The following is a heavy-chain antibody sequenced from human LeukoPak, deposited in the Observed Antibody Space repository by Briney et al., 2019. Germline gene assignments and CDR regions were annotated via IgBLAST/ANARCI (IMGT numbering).Heavy chain of an antibody. CDR1: GFPFSSYG. CDR2: IPYDGSDK. V-gene: IGHV3-30*02. J-gene: IGHJ4*02. CDR3: AAMTSVTTGDY. D-gene: IGHD4-11*01. Sequence: GVSLRLSCAASGFPFSSYGMHWVRQAPGKGLEWVAFIPYDGSDKFYADSVRGRYTISRDNSKNTLYLQMNGLRAEDTAVYYCAAMTSVTTGDYWGQGTLVTVSS.